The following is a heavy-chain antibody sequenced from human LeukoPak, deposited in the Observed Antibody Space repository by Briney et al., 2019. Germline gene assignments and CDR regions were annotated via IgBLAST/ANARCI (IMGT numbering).Heavy chain of an antibody. CDR3: SRAAAGTWYFDL. J-gene: IGHJ2*01. D-gene: IGHD6-13*01. V-gene: IGHV3-23*01. Sequence: PGGSLRLSCAASGFTFSSNAMSWVRQAPGKGLEWVSAISGSGGSTYYADSVKGRFTISRDNSKNTLYLQMNSLRAEDTAVYYCSRAAAGTWYFDLWGRGTLVTVSS. CDR1: GFTFSSNA. CDR2: ISGSGGST.